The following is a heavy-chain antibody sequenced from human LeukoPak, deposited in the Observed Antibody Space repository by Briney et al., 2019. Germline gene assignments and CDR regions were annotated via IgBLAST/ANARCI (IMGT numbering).Heavy chain of an antibody. J-gene: IGHJ6*02. CDR2: IYYSGST. Sequence: SETLSLTCTVSGGSISGGDYSWSWIRQPPGKGLEWIGYIYYSGSTDYNPSLKSRVTISVDTSKNQFSLELSSVTAADTAVYYCARDGMTPFDYSYGMDVWGQGTTVTVSS. CDR3: ARDGMTPFDYSYGMDV. V-gene: IGHV4-30-4*01. CDR1: GGSISGGDYS. D-gene: IGHD1-26*01.